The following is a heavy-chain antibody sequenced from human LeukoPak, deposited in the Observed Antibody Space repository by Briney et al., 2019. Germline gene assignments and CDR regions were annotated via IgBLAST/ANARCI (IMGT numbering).Heavy chain of an antibody. CDR2: INHSGST. CDR3: ARGPDFYDSSGYYPI. V-gene: IGHV4-34*01. D-gene: IGHD3-22*01. CDR1: GGSLSGYY. J-gene: IGHJ4*02. Sequence: PSETLSLTCAVYGGSLSGYYWSWIRQPPGKGLEWIGEINHSGSTKYNPSLKSRVTISVDRSKNQFSLKLSSVTAADTAVYYCARGPDFYDSSGYYPIWGQGTLVTVSS.